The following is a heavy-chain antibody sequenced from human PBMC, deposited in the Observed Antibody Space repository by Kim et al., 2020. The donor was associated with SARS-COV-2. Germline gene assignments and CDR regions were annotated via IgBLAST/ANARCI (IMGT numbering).Heavy chain of an antibody. Sequence: GGSLRLSCSASGFALSRHWMAWVRQAPGKGLEWVANIKEDGRQNYYVDSVKGRFTISRDNAENSLYLQMNSLRAEDTAVYYCVRLDYPWFFGFWGQGSLV. D-gene: IGHD3-16*01. CDR2: IKEDGRQN. CDR1: GFALSRHW. CDR3: VRLDYPWFFGF. J-gene: IGHJ4*02. V-gene: IGHV3-7*01.